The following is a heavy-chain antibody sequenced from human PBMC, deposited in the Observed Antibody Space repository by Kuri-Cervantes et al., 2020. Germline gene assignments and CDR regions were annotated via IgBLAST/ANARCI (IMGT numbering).Heavy chain of an antibody. Sequence: GGSLRLSCAASGFTFSSYWMHWVRQAPGKGLEWVAVIWYDGSNKYYADSVKGRFTISRDNDRNSLYLQMNTLRIEDTALYYCAKASSSWYVGMDVWGQGTTVTVSS. CDR1: GFTFSSYW. J-gene: IGHJ6*02. D-gene: IGHD6-13*01. V-gene: IGHV3-33*03. CDR2: IWYDGSNK. CDR3: AKASSSWYVGMDV.